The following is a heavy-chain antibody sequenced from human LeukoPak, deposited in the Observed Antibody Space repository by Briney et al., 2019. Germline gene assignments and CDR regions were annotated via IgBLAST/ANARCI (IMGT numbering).Heavy chain of an antibody. D-gene: IGHD3-10*01. Sequence: GESLKISCKGSGYSFTSYWIGWVRQTPGKGLEWMGIIYPGDSDTRYSPSFQGQVTISADKSISTAYLQWSSLKASDTAMYYCARLGSGSYYDGTYNWFDPWGQGTLVTASS. CDR1: GYSFTSYW. V-gene: IGHV5-51*01. CDR2: IYPGDSDT. CDR3: ARLGSGSYYDGTYNWFDP. J-gene: IGHJ5*02.